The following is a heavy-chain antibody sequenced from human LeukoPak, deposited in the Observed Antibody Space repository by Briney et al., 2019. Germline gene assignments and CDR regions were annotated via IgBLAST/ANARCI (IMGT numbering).Heavy chain of an antibody. D-gene: IGHD2-2*01. CDR2: ISSSGSTI. CDR3: AREVGCSSTSCYDILWADAFDI. V-gene: IGHV3-48*03. Sequence: GGSLRLSCAASGFTFSSYEMNWVRQAPGKGLEWVSYISSSGSTIYYADSVKGRFTISRDNAKNSLYLQMNSLRAEDTAVYYCAREVGCSSTSCYDILWADAFDIWGQGTMVTVSS. J-gene: IGHJ3*02. CDR1: GFTFSSYE.